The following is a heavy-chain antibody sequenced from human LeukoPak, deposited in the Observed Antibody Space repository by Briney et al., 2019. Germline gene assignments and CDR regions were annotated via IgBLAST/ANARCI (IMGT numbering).Heavy chain of an antibody. CDR3: ARDFWFRELLPTYFDY. D-gene: IGHD3-10*01. CDR2: ISSSSSYI. Sequence: GGSLRLSCAASGFTFSSYSMNWVRQAPGKGLEWVSSISSSSSYIYYADSVKGRFTISRDNAKNSLHLQMNSLRAEDTAVYYCARDFWFRELLPTYFDYWGQGTLVTVSS. CDR1: GFTFSSYS. J-gene: IGHJ4*02. V-gene: IGHV3-21*01.